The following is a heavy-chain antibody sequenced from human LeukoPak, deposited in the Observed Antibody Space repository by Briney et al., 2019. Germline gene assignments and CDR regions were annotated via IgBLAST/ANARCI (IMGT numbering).Heavy chain of an antibody. Sequence: SVKVSYKASGGTFSSYAISWVRQAPGQGLEWMGRIIPILGIANYAQKFQGRVTITADKSTSTAYMELSSLRSEDTAVYYCARDRYYGSGSFPEDYWGQGTLVTVSS. CDR2: IIPILGIA. V-gene: IGHV1-69*04. CDR1: GGTFSSYA. J-gene: IGHJ4*02. D-gene: IGHD3-10*01. CDR3: ARDRYYGSGSFPEDY.